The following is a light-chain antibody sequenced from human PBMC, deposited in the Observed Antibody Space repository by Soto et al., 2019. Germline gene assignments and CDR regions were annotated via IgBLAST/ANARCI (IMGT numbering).Light chain of an antibody. V-gene: IGKV1-39*01. CDR2: SAS. CDR1: ETTANY. Sequence: DIQMTQSPSSLSASVGDRVTITCRASETTANYLNWYQHKLGKAPKLLIHSASSLQSGVPSRFSGRGSGTDFTLTINSLQPEDFATYSCQQTYISPPTFGGGTKVDIK. J-gene: IGKJ4*01. CDR3: QQTYISPPT.